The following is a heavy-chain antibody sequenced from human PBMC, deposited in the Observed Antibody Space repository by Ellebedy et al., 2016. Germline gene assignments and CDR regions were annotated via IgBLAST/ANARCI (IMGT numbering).Heavy chain of an antibody. D-gene: IGHD2-21*01. CDR3: AKDLAFCGGDCP. J-gene: IGHJ5*02. CDR2: ISGSGGST. Sequence: GESLKISXAASGFTFSSYAVTWARPAPGKGLEWVSTISGSGGSTYYADSVKGRFTISRDNSKNTLYLQMNSLRAEDTAIYYCAKDLAFCGGDCPWGQGTLVTVSS. V-gene: IGHV3-23*01. CDR1: GFTFSSYA.